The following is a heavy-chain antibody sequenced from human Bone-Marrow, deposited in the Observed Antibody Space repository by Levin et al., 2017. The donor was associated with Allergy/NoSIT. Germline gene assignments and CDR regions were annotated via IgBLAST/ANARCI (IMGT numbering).Heavy chain of an antibody. Sequence: SETLSLTCAVSGGSISSTNWWSWVRQPPGKGLEWIGEIYHSGSTNYNPSHKSRVTISVDKSKNQFSLKLRSVTAADTAVYYCASGPVTGTKGAFDIWGHGTMVTVSS. D-gene: IGHD6-19*01. CDR2: IYHSGST. CDR1: GGSISSTNW. V-gene: IGHV4-4*02. J-gene: IGHJ3*02. CDR3: ASGPVTGTKGAFDI.